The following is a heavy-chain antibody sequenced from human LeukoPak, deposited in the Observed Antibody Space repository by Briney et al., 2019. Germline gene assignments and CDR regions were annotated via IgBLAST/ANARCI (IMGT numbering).Heavy chain of an antibody. CDR2: FDPEDGET. CDR3: ARGRTSDWPLDY. V-gene: IGHV1-24*01. J-gene: IGHJ4*02. D-gene: IGHD2-21*02. CDR1: GYTLTELS. Sequence: ASVKVSCKVSGYTLTELSMHWVRQAPGKGLEWMGGFDPEDGETIYAQKFQGRVTITKDTSASTVYLELRALRSDDTAVYYCARGRTSDWPLDYWGRGVLVTVSS.